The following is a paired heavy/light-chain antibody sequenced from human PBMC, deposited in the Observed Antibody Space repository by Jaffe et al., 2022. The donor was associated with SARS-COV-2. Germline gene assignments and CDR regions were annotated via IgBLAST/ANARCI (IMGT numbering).Light chain of an antibody. CDR3: QQHYALPRT. J-gene: IGKJ1*01. CDR1: QSVLYRSNNKNY. Sequence: DIVMTQSPESLAVSLGERATINCKSSQSVLYRSNNKNYLVWYQQKPGQPPKLLIYWASTRESGVPERFSGSGSGTDFTLTISSLQAEDVAVYYCQQHYALPRTFGQGTKVEI. CDR2: WAS. V-gene: IGKV4-1*01.
Heavy chain of an antibody. CDR2: IVVASTNT. CDR1: GFTFTNTV. D-gene: IGHD1-1*01. V-gene: IGHV1-58*01. CDR3: AVERRNSDEVFEM. Sequence: QMQLVQSGPEVKKPGTSVKVSCKASGFTFTNTVVHWVRQARGQRLEWIGWIVVASTNTNYAQGFQERVTITRDVPTGTAYLEVRSLRSEDTAVYYCAVERRNSDEVFEMWGQGTLVSVSS. J-gene: IGHJ3*02.